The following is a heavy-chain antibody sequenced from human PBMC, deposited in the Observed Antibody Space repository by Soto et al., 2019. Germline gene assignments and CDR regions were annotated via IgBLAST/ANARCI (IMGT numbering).Heavy chain of an antibody. Sequence: SETLSLTCTVSGGSISSYYWSWIRQPPGKGLEWIGYIYYSGSTNYNPSLKSRVTISVDTSKNQFSLKLSSVTAADTAVYYCARAIVATNHYYYYYMDVWGKGTTVTVSS. CDR3: ARAIVATNHYYYYYMDV. D-gene: IGHD5-12*01. V-gene: IGHV4-59*01. J-gene: IGHJ6*03. CDR2: IYYSGST. CDR1: GGSISSYY.